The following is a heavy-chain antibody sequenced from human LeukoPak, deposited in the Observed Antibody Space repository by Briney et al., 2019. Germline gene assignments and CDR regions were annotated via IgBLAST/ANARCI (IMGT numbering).Heavy chain of an antibody. CDR2: INHSGST. CDR1: GGSFSGYY. CDR3: ARQVYLDP. J-gene: IGHJ5*02. Sequence: SETLSLTCAVYGGSFSGYYWSWIRQPPGKGLEWIGEINHSGSTNYNPSLKSRVTISVDTSKNQFSLKLSSVTAEDTAVYYCARQVYLDPWGQGTLVTVSS. V-gene: IGHV4-34*01. D-gene: IGHD1-14*01.